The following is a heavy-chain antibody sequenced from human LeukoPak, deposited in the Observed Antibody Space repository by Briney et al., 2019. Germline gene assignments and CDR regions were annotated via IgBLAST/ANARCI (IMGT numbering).Heavy chain of an antibody. J-gene: IGHJ6*03. D-gene: IGHD6-13*01. V-gene: IGHV4-59*01. CDR2: IYYSGST. CDR3: ARRWAAAAKYMDV. CDR1: GGSISSYY. Sequence: PSETLSLTCTVSGGSISSYYWSWIRQPPGKGLEWIGYIYYSGSTNYNPSLKSRVTIPVDTSKNQFSLKLSSVTAADTAVYYCARRWAAAAKYMDVWGKGTTVTVSS.